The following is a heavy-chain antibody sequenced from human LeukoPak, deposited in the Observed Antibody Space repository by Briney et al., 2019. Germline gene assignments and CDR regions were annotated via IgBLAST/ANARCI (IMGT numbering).Heavy chain of an antibody. CDR3: AREVLAAAGTDNWFDP. D-gene: IGHD6-13*01. CDR1: GGTFSSYY. CDR2: IIPIFGTA. Sequence: SVKVSCKASGGTFSSYYISWVRQAPGQGLEWMGGIIPIFGTANYAQKFQGRVTITADKSTSTAYMELSSLRSEDTAVYYCAREVLAAAGTDNWFDPWGQGTLVTVSS. J-gene: IGHJ5*02. V-gene: IGHV1-69*06.